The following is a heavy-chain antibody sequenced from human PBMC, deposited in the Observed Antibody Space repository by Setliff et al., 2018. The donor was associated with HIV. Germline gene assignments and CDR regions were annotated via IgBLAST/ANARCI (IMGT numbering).Heavy chain of an antibody. Sequence: PGGSLRLSCAASGFIFNKFALHWVRQAPGKGLEWVAIISYDETTKLYADSVKGRFTISRDNSKDTVFLQLSCLTVDDTGVYYCARDALFCDGGRCSAFNWLDSWGQGTLVTVSS. CDR1: GFIFNKFA. J-gene: IGHJ5*01. D-gene: IGHD2-15*01. CDR3: ARDALFCDGGRCSAFNWLDS. CDR2: ISYDETTK. V-gene: IGHV3-30-3*01.